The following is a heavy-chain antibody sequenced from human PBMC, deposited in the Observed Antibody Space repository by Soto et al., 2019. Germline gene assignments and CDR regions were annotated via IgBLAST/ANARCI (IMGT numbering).Heavy chain of an antibody. D-gene: IGHD3-22*01. CDR3: ARDRDYYDSSGSILDY. J-gene: IGHJ4*02. CDR1: GDSISSGGHF. CDR2: IYYSGST. V-gene: IGHV4-31*03. Sequence: QVRLQESGPGLVKPSQTLSLTCTVSGDSISSGGHFWSWLRQLPGKGLEWIGYIYYSGSTYYNPSLKRRVTISVDTSKNQISLKLSSVTAADTAVYYCARDRDYYDSSGSILDYWGQGTLVTVSS.